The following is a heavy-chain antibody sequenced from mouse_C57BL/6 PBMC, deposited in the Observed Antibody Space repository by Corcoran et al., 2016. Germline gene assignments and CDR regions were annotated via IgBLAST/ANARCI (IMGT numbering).Heavy chain of an antibody. Sequence: DVQLQESGPGLVKPSQSLSLTCSVTGYSITSGYYWNWIRQFPGNKLEWMGYISYDGSNNYNPSLKNRISITRDTSKNQFFLKLNYVTTEDTATYYCASDGSSPAWFAYWGQGTLVTVSA. CDR1: GYSITSGYY. D-gene: IGHD1-1*01. CDR3: ASDGSSPAWFAY. V-gene: IGHV3-6*01. CDR2: ISYDGSN. J-gene: IGHJ3*01.